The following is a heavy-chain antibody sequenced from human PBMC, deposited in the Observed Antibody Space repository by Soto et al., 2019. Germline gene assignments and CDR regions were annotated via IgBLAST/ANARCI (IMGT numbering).Heavy chain of an antibody. Sequence: QVQLVQSGAEVKKTGSSVKVSCKASGGTFSSYAISWVRQAPGQGLEWMGGIIPIFGTANYAQKFQGRVTITADESTSIAYMEQSSLRSEDTAVYYCARDHGYYDSSGYYYGPPVWGYWGQGTLVTVSS. CDR1: GGTFSSYA. V-gene: IGHV1-69*01. CDR2: IIPIFGTA. J-gene: IGHJ4*02. D-gene: IGHD3-22*01. CDR3: ARDHGYYDSSGYYYGPPVWGY.